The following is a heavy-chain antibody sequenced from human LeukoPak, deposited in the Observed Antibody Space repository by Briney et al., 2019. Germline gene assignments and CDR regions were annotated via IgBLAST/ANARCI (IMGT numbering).Heavy chain of an antibody. J-gene: IGHJ6*03. V-gene: IGHV4-34*01. CDR2: INHSGST. CDR3: ASVRKGYCSSTSCYAKGYYYYYMDV. Sequence: SETLSLTCTVSGDSISGYYWSWIRQPPEKGLEWIGEINHSGSTNYNPSLKSRVTISVDTSKNQFSLKLSSVTAADTAVYYCASVRKGYCSSTSCYAKGYYYYYMDVWGKGTTVTISS. D-gene: IGHD2-2*01. CDR1: GDSISGYY.